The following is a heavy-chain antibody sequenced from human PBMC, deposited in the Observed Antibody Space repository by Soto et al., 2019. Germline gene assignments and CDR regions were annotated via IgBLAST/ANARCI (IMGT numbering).Heavy chain of an antibody. D-gene: IGHD6-19*01. CDR1: GYTFTSYA. CDR3: ASRQVVAGTNDYYYGMDV. Sequence: ASVKVSCKASGYTFTSYAMHWVRQAPGQRLEWMGWINAGNGNTKYSQKFQGRVTIIRDTAASTAYMELSSLRSEGTAVYYCASRQVVAGTNDYYYGMDVWGQGTTVTVSS. CDR2: INAGNGNT. V-gene: IGHV1-3*01. J-gene: IGHJ6*02.